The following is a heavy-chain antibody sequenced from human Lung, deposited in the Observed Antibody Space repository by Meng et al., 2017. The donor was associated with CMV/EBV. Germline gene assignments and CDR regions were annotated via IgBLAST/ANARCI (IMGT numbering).Heavy chain of an antibody. Sequence: SVKVSCKASGGTFSSYAISWVRQAPGQGLEWMGGIIPIFGTANYAQKFQGRVTITTDESTSTAYMELSSLRSEDTAVYYCARGRDFWSGSGGMDVWGQGHXVTVDS. J-gene: IGHJ6*01. CDR3: ARGRDFWSGSGGMDV. V-gene: IGHV1-69*05. D-gene: IGHD3-3*01. CDR1: GGTFSSYA. CDR2: IIPIFGTA.